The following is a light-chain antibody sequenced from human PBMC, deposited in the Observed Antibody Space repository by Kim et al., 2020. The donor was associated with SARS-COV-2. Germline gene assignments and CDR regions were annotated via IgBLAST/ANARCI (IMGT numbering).Light chain of an antibody. V-gene: IGKV3-11*01. CDR1: HTVGSY. CDR2: GAS. Sequence: EVVLTQSPAILSLSPGERATLSCRASHTVGSYLAWYQHKPGQAPRLLIYGASNRATGIPARFSGSGSGADLTLTISGLQPEDFAVYYCQQRHSWPYTFGQGTKLEIK. J-gene: IGKJ2*01. CDR3: QQRHSWPYT.